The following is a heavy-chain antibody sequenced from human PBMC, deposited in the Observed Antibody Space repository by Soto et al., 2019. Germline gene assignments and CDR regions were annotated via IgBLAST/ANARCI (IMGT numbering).Heavy chain of an antibody. J-gene: IGHJ4*02. CDR1: GFSLKSTGVG. D-gene: IGHD3-3*01. Sequence: QITLKESGPALVNPTQPLTLTCRFSGFSLKSTGVGVGWIRQPPGKALEWLALIYCADDKRYSTSLKSRLAIIKDTSISPVVLTMTNMDPVDTATNFCAPNADSHNSAHYQNWGQGILVTVSS. CDR3: APNADSHNSAHYQN. V-gene: IGHV2-5*02. CDR2: IYCADDK.